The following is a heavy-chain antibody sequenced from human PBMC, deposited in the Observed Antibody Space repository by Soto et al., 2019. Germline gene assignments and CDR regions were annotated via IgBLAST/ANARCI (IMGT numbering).Heavy chain of an antibody. CDR1: GFTFSSYA. D-gene: IGHD1-26*01. J-gene: IGHJ3*02. CDR3: AKSTIVVGATNARGAFDI. Sequence: EVQLLESGGGLVQPGGSLRLSCAASGFTFSSYAMSWVRQAPGKGLEWVSAISGSGGSTYYADSVKGRLTISRDNSKNTLYLQMNSLRAEDTAVYYCAKSTIVVGATNARGAFDIWGQGTMVTVSS. CDR2: ISGSGGST. V-gene: IGHV3-23*01.